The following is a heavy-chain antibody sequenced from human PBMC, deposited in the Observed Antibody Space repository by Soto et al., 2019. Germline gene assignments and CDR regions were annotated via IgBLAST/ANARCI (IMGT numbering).Heavy chain of an antibody. V-gene: IGHV3-53*05. J-gene: IGHJ6*02. D-gene: IGHD6-13*01. CDR1: GFSASSNY. Sequence: PGGSLRLSCAASGFSASSNYLTWVRQAPGKGLEWVSVIYSDGSTYYADSVKGRFTISRDNSKNTLYLQMNSLRADDTALYYCARDEYSISHNDKYYYYYAMDVWGRGTTVTVSS. CDR2: IYSDGST. CDR3: ARDEYSISHNDKYYYYYAMDV.